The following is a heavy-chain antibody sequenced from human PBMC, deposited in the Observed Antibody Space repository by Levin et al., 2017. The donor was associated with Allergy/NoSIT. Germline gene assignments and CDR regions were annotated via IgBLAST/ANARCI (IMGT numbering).Heavy chain of an antibody. D-gene: IGHD2-2*03. CDR3: AREDGSTFDF. CDR1: GGSISGGGYH. Sequence: SQTLSLPCTVSGGSISGGGYHWTWIRQHPEKGLAWIGYIYYSGSTFYNPSLKSRLMISVDTSKNQFSLNVSSVTAADTAVYYCAREDGSTFDFWGQGALVTVAS. CDR2: IYYSGST. V-gene: IGHV4-31*03. J-gene: IGHJ4*02.